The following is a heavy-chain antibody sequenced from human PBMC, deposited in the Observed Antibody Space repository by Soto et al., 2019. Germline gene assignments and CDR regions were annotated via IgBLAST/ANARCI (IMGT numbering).Heavy chain of an antibody. CDR1: GLTFSNYA. CDR2: MSGSSSTT. D-gene: IGHD1-7*01. V-gene: IGHV3-23*01. CDR3: AKTQERELPRVIDF. J-gene: IGHJ4*02. Sequence: PGGSLRLSCAPSGLTFSNYAMSWVRQAPGGGMEWVSSMSGSSSTTYYADSVRGRFNISRDRSKNTLYLQMSSLRAEDTALYYCAKTQERELPRVIDFWGQGTLVTVSS.